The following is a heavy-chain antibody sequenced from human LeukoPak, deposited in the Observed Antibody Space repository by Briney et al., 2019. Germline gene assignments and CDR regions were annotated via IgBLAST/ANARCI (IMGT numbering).Heavy chain of an antibody. Sequence: ASVKVSCKASGYTFTSYDINWVQQAPGKGLEWMGLVDPEDGETIYAEKFQGRVTITADTSTDTAYMELSSLRSEDTAVYYCATVPRGLDWAYYFDYWGQGTLVTVSS. CDR2: VDPEDGET. CDR3: ATVPRGLDWAYYFDY. V-gene: IGHV1-69-2*01. J-gene: IGHJ4*02. CDR1: GYTFTSYD. D-gene: IGHD3/OR15-3a*01.